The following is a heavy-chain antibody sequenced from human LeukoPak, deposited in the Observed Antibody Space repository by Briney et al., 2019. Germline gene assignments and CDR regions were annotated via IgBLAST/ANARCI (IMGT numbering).Heavy chain of an antibody. D-gene: IGHD2-2*01. Sequence: GGSLRLSCAASGFTFSSYSMNWVRQAPGKGLEWVSSISTSSSYIYYADSVKGRFTISRDNAKNSLYLQMNSLRAEDTAVYYWARAIVVAPAAIRYYFDYWGQGTLVTVSS. V-gene: IGHV3-21*01. CDR2: ISTSSSYI. CDR1: GFTFSSYS. J-gene: IGHJ4*02. CDR3: ARAIVVAPAAIRYYFDY.